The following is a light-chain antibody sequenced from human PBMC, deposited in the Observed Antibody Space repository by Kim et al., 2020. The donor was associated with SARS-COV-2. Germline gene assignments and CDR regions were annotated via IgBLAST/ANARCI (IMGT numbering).Light chain of an antibody. CDR3: QHYGGSLFS. CDR1: QSVSSSY. V-gene: IGKV3-20*01. Sequence: EVLLTQSPGTLSLSPGERAALSCRASQSVSSSYLAWYQQKPGQSPRLLIYGVSSRAPGIPDRFIGGGFGTDFTLTISRLEPEDFAVYYCQHYGGSLFSFGQGTKLEI. J-gene: IGKJ2*03. CDR2: GVS.